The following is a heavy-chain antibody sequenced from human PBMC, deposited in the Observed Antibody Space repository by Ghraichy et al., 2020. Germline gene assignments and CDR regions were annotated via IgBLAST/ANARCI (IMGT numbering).Heavy chain of an antibody. CDR2: ISDTAGTTI. J-gene: IGHJ4*02. D-gene: IGHD5-18*01. Sequence: GSLRLSCAASGFTFSDFYMSWIRQAPGKGLECISYISDTAGTTIYYADSVEGRFTISRDNAKNSLYLQMNSLRAEDTAVYYCARAVDSGYTYGYDDIWGQGTLVTVSS. CDR3: ARAVDSGYTYGYDDI. V-gene: IGHV3-11*01. CDR1: GFTFSDFY.